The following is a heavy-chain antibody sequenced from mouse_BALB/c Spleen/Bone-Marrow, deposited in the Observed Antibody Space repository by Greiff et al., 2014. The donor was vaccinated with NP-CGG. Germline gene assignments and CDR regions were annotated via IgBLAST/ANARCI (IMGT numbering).Heavy chain of an antibody. CDR3: ARINGYDH. Sequence: VQLQQSGAELVEPGASVKLSCKASGYTFTSYWMHWVKQRPGQGLEWIGEIDPSTGRTDYNKKFKSQATLTVDKSSSTAYMHLSSLTSEDSAVYYCARINGYDHWGQGTTLTVSS. CDR2: IDPSTGRT. V-gene: IGHV1S81*02. D-gene: IGHD2-2*01. J-gene: IGHJ2*01. CDR1: GYTFTSYW.